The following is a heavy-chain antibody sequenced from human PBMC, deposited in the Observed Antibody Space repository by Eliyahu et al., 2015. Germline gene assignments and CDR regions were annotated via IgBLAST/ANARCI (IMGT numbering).Heavy chain of an antibody. D-gene: IGHD3-16*02. V-gene: IGHV1-8*01. Sequence: QVQLVQSGTEVRKPGASVXVSCRASGYTFTDYDFNWVRQATGQGPEWMGWMNPDSGSTGYAQKFQGRLTMTRDTSISTAYMELSSLISDDTAVYYCARGPRNAAFGRLIGEWGQGTLVTVSS. CDR1: GYTFTDYD. CDR2: MNPDSGST. J-gene: IGHJ4*02. CDR3: ARGPRNAAFGRLIGE.